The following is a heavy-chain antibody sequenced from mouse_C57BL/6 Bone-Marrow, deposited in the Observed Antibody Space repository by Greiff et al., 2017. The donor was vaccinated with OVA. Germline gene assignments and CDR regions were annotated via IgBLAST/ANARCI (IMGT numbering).Heavy chain of an antibody. D-gene: IGHD1-1*01. CDR3: AREWYGSSIAY. Sequence: VQLMESGGGLVKPGGSLKLSCAASGFTFSSYAMSWVRQTPEKRLEWVATISDGGSYTYYPDNVKGRFTISRDNAKNNLYLQMSHLKSEDTAMYYCAREWYGSSIAYWGQGTLVTVSA. V-gene: IGHV5-4*01. J-gene: IGHJ3*01. CDR1: GFTFSSYA. CDR2: ISDGGSYT.